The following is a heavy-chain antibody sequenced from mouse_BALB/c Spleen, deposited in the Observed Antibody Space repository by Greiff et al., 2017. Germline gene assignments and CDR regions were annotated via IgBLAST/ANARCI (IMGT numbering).Heavy chain of an antibody. D-gene: IGHD1-1*01. V-gene: IGHV5-6-5*01. CDR3: AGVYYYGSSYWYFDV. CDR2: ISSGGST. J-gene: IGHJ1*01. Sequence: EVKLMESGGGLVKPGGSLKLSCAASGFTFSSYAMSWVRQTPEKRLEWVASISSGGSTYYPDSVKGRFTISRDNARNILYLQMSSLRSEDTAMYYCAGVYYYGSSYWYFDVWGAGTTVTVSS. CDR1: GFTFSSYA.